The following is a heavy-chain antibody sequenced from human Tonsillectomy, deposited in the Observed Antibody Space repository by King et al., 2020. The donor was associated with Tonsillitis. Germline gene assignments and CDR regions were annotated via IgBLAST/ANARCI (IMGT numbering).Heavy chain of an antibody. Sequence: VQLVEYGGGLVKPGGSLRLSCAASGFTFRNFDMNWVRQAPGKGLEWVSSISTSSRYIHYADSVKGRFTVSRDKAGNSMLLQMISLRVEDTAVYYCAKDKGADYYDSSRGAFDIWGKGTTVTVSS. CDR2: ISTSSRYI. CDR3: AKDKGADYYDSSRGAFDI. D-gene: IGHD3-22*01. CDR1: GFTFRNFD. V-gene: IGHV3-21*01. J-gene: IGHJ3*02.